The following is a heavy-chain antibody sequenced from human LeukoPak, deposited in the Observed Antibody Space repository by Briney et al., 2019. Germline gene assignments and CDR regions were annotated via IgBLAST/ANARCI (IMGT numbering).Heavy chain of an antibody. J-gene: IGHJ4*02. D-gene: IGHD1-26*01. Sequence: GASVTVSCTPSAYTFTGYFMHWVRQAPGQGLEWLGWINPDSGVTKYAQKFQGRVTMTRDTSISTAYMELSRLRSDDTAVYYCASRELGYWGQGTLVTVSS. V-gene: IGHV1-2*02. CDR3: ASRELGY. CDR2: INPDSGVT. CDR1: AYTFTGYF.